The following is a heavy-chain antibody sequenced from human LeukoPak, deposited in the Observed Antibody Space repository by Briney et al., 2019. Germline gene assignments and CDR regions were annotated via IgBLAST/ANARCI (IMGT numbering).Heavy chain of an antibody. CDR1: GYTFTSYY. Sequence: ASVKVSCKASGYTFTSYYMHWVRQAPGQGLEWMGIINPSVGSTSYAQKFQGRVTMTRDMSTSTVYMELSSLRSEDTAVYYCARVSDYSSSWYSPFDYWGQGTLVTVSS. V-gene: IGHV1-46*01. CDR2: INPSVGST. CDR3: ARVSDYSSSWYSPFDY. D-gene: IGHD6-13*01. J-gene: IGHJ4*02.